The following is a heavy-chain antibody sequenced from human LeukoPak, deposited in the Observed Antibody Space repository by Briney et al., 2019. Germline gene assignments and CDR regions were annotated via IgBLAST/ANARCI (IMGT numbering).Heavy chain of an antibody. V-gene: IGHV3-48*02. CDR1: GFSFSSYI. Sequence: GGSLRLSCVASGFSFSSYIMNWVRQAPGKGLEWVSYISSSSSTIYYADSVKGRFTISRDNARNSLYLQMNSLRDGDTAVYYCARGEYYDILTGYSMPFYYYGMDVWGQGTTVTVSS. CDR3: ARGEYYDILTGYSMPFYYYGMDV. J-gene: IGHJ6*02. D-gene: IGHD3-9*01. CDR2: ISSSSSTI.